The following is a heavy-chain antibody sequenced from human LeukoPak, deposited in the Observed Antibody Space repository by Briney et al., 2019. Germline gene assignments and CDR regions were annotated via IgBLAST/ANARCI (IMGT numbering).Heavy chain of an antibody. V-gene: IGHV4-34*01. Sequence: PSETLSLTCAVYGGSFSGYYWSWIRQPPGKGLEWIGEINHSGSTNYNPSLKSRVTISVDTSKNQFSLKLSSVTAADTAVYYCARGDPTSYFDYWGQGTLVTVSS. CDR3: ARGDPTSYFDY. CDR2: INHSGST. CDR1: GGSFSGYY. J-gene: IGHJ4*02.